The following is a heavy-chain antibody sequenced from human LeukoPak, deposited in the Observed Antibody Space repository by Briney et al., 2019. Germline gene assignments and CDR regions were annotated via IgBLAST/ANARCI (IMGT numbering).Heavy chain of an antibody. CDR1: GFTFSTYA. CDR2: MSGSGAST. D-gene: IGHD6-19*01. CDR3: AKAFSSVWYYFDY. J-gene: IGHJ4*02. V-gene: IGHV3-23*01. Sequence: PGGSLRLSCAASGFTFSTYAMTWVRQAPGKGLEWVSGMSGSGASTYSADSVKGRFTISRDNSKNTLFLQMNSLRAEDTAVYYCAKAFSSVWYYFDYWGQGTLVTVSS.